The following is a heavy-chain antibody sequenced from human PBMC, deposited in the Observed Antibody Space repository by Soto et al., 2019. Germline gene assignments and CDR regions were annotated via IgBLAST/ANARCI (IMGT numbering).Heavy chain of an antibody. CDR3: ARVRDWFDP. J-gene: IGHJ5*02. CDR2: IDHSGYT. V-gene: IGHV4-34*01. Sequence: SETMSLTCAVYGGSFSGYYWNWIRQPPGKGLEWIGEIDHSGYTNYNPSLKSRVTISVDTSKNQFSLRLTSVTAADTAVYYCARVRDWFDPWGQGTLVTVSS. D-gene: IGHD3-3*01. CDR1: GGSFSGYY.